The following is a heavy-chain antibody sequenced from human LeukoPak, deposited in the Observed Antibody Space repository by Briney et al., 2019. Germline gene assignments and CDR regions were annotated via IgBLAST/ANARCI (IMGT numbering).Heavy chain of an antibody. Sequence: GGSLRLSCAASGFSFSSYSMNWVHQAPAKGLEWVSSISSSSSYIYYADSVKGRFTISRDNAKNSLYLQMNSLRAEETAVYYCAIHDAYLVYCGPRTLFTLSS. CDR3: AIHDAYLVY. D-gene: IGHD3-3*01. V-gene: IGHV3-21*01. CDR1: GFSFSSYS. CDR2: ISSSSSYI. J-gene: IGHJ4*02.